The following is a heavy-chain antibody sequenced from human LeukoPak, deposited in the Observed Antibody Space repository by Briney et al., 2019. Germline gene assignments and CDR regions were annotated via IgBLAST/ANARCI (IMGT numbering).Heavy chain of an antibody. V-gene: IGHV1-2*06. CDR3: ARPTRNGSYPFDY. Sequence: ASVKVSCKASGYTFTGYYMHWVRQAPGQGLEWMGRINPNSGGTNYAQKFQGRVTMTRDTSISTAYMELSRLRSDDTAVYYCARPTRNGSYPFDYWGQGTLVTVSS. CDR2: INPNSGGT. CDR1: GYTFTGYY. D-gene: IGHD1-26*01. J-gene: IGHJ4*02.